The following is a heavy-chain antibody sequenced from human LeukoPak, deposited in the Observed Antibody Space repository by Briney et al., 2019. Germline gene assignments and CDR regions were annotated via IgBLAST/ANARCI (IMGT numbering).Heavy chain of an antibody. V-gene: IGHV3-23*01. CDR3: AKQDYSNYVGPFDY. CDR2: ISGSDGST. CDR1: GFTFGDYA. D-gene: IGHD4-11*01. Sequence: GGALRLSCTASGFTFGDYAMSWVRQAPGKGLEWVSAISGSDGSTYYADSVKGRFTVSRDNSKNTLYLQMNTLRAEDTAVYYCAKQDYSNYVGPFDYWGQGTLVTVSS. J-gene: IGHJ4*02.